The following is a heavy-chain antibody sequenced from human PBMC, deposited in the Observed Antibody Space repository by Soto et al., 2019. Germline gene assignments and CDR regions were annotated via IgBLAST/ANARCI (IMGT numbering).Heavy chain of an antibody. Sequence: GGSLRLSCAASGFTFSSYWMSWVRQAPGKGLEWVANIKQDGSEKYYVDSVKGRFTISRDNAKNSLYLQMNSLRAEDTAVYYCVRESIAGVIITPAFDYWGQGTLVTVSS. CDR2: IKQDGSEK. CDR1: GFTFSSYW. D-gene: IGHD3-10*01. J-gene: IGHJ4*02. V-gene: IGHV3-7*05. CDR3: VRESIAGVIITPAFDY.